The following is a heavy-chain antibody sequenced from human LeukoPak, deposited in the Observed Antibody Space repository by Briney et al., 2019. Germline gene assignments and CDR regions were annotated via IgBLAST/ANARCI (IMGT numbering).Heavy chain of an antibody. CDR1: GYTFTNYA. Sequence: GASVKVSCKASGYTFTNYAITWVRQAPGQGLEWMGWISPYNGNTNFAQNLQGRVTMTADTATSTAYMELSSLRSEDTAVYYCAMRECGGDCLYYYYYGMDVWGQGTTVTVSS. CDR3: AMRECGGDCLYYYYYGMDV. J-gene: IGHJ6*02. CDR2: ISPYNGNT. D-gene: IGHD2-21*02. V-gene: IGHV1-18*01.